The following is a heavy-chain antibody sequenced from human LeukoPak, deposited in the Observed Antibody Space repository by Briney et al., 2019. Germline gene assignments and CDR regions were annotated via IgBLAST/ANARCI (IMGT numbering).Heavy chain of an antibody. J-gene: IGHJ4*02. Sequence: AASVKVSCKASGYTFTGYGISWVRQAPGQGLEWMGWISAYNGNTDYAQKLQGRVTMTTDTSTSTAYMELRSLRSDDTAVYYCARDPSYAKQGGDYWGQGTLVTVSS. CDR2: ISAYNGNT. V-gene: IGHV1-18*01. CDR1: GYTFTGYG. CDR3: ARDPSYAKQGGDY. D-gene: IGHD2-2*01.